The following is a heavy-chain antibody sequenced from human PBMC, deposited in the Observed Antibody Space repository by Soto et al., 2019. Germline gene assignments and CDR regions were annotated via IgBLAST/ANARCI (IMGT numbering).Heavy chain of an antibody. J-gene: IGHJ6*02. Sequence: SGKVSCKASGGTFSSYAISWVRQATGQGLKWMGGIIPIFGTANYAQKFQGRVTITADKSTSTAYMELSSLRSEDTAVYYCARARAYCSGGSCYSPYYYGMDVWGQGTTVTVSS. V-gene: IGHV1-69*06. CDR3: ARARAYCSGGSCYSPYYYGMDV. CDR2: IIPIFGTA. CDR1: GGTFSSYA. D-gene: IGHD2-15*01.